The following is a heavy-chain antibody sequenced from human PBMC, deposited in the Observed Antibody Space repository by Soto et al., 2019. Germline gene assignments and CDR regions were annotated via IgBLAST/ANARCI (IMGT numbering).Heavy chain of an antibody. CDR1: GFTFSSYS. Sequence: AGGSLRLSCAASGFTFSSYSMNWVRQAPGKGLEWVSSISSSSSYIYYADSVKGRFTISRDNAKNSLYLQMNSLRAEDTAVYYCAREEDTAMVTFDYWGQGTLVTVSS. J-gene: IGHJ4*02. CDR3: AREEDTAMVTFDY. D-gene: IGHD5-18*01. CDR2: ISSSSSYI. V-gene: IGHV3-21*01.